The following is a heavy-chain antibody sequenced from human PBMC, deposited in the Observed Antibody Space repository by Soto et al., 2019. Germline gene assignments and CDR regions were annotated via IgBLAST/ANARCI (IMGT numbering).Heavy chain of an antibody. CDR2: ISQTETT. V-gene: IGHV4-34*01. J-gene: IGHJ4*01. CDR3: VHSPNVAVDH. Sequence: NPSETLSLTCVVYGESFGGFYWSWVRQSPGKGLEWIGEISQTETTAYGPSLKSRVSISADTSKKQFSLTLTSVTAADTAVYYCVHSPNVAVDHWGHGTLVTVSS. D-gene: IGHD2-15*01. CDR1: GESFGGFY.